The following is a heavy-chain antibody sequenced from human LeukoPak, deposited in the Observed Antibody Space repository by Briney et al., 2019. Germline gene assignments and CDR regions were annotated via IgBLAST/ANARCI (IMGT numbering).Heavy chain of an antibody. Sequence: PSETLSLTCTVSGGSISSSGYYWGWIRQPPGKGLEWIGSIYYSGTTYYNPSLKSRVTISVDTSKNQFSLRLSSVTAADTAVYYCARQEGSSYYWGQGTPVTVSS. J-gene: IGHJ4*02. CDR1: GGSISSSGYY. CDR2: IYYSGTT. V-gene: IGHV4-39*01. CDR3: ARQEGSSYY. D-gene: IGHD2-15*01.